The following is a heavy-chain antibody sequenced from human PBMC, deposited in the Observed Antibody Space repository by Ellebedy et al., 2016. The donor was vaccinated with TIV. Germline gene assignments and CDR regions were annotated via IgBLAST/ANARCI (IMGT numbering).Heavy chain of an antibody. J-gene: IGHJ4*02. V-gene: IGHV3-23*01. CDR2: INANGVSI. CDR3: AISRYHYYWGNTIFAY. Sequence: GESLKISCAASGFTFSSYAMSWVRQAPGKGLEWVSGINANGVSIAYADSVKGRFTISRDNSKDTLFLQMNSLRAEDTAVYYCAISRYHYYWGNTIFAYWGQGALVTVSS. CDR1: GFTFSSYA. D-gene: IGHD3-10*01.